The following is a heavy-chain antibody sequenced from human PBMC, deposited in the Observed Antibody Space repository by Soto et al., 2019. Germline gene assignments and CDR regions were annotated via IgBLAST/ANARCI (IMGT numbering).Heavy chain of an antibody. D-gene: IGHD2-2*03. V-gene: IGHV4-31*03. CDR1: GGSISSGGYY. Sequence: SETLSLTCTVSGGSISSGGYYWSWIRQHPGKGLEWIGYIYYSGSTYYNPSLKSRVTISVDTSKNQFSLKLSSVTAADTAVYYCARDGWPGYGMDVWGQGTTVTVSS. CDR3: ARDGWPGYGMDV. CDR2: IYYSGST. J-gene: IGHJ6*02.